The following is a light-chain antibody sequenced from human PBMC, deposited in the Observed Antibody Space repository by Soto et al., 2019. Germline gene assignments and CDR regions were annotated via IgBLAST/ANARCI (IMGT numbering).Light chain of an antibody. CDR3: IQALQTPWT. CDR2: LGS. J-gene: IGKJ1*01. Sequence: DIVMTQSPLSLPVTPGEPASFSCRSSQSLLHSDGYNSLDWYLQKPGQSPQLLISLGSNRASGVPDRFSGSGSDTDFTLKISRVEAEDVGVYYCIQALQTPWTFGQGTKVEIK. V-gene: IGKV2-28*01. CDR1: QSLLHSDGYNS.